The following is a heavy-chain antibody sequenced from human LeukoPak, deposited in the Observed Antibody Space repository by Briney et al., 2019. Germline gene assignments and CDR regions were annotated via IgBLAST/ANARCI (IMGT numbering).Heavy chain of an antibody. Sequence: ASVKVSCKASGYTFTSYDINWVRQATGQGLEWMGWMNPNSGNTGYAQKFQGRVTITRNTSISTAYMELSSLRSEDTAVYYCARGHVVVVAAPYYYYYMDVWGKGTRVTVSS. CDR2: MNPNSGNT. V-gene: IGHV1-8*03. CDR3: ARGHVVVVAAPYYYYYMDV. CDR1: GYTFTSYD. D-gene: IGHD2-15*01. J-gene: IGHJ6*03.